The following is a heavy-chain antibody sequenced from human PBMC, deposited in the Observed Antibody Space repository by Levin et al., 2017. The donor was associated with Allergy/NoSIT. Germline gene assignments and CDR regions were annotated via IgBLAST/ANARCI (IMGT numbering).Heavy chain of an antibody. CDR3: ARASSHYWGDH. D-gene: IGHD3-16*01. V-gene: IGHV1-8*01. Sequence: ASVKVSCKASGYTFTSYDINWVRQATGQGLEWLGWMNPNSNNKGYSQKFQGRVTMTRDTSIRTAYMELSGLRSDDTAVYYCARASSHYWGDHWGQGTLVTVSS. J-gene: IGHJ4*02. CDR1: GYTFTSYD. CDR2: MNPNSNNK.